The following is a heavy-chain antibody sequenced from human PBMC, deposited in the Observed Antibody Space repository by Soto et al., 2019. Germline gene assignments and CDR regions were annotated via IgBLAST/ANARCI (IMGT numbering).Heavy chain of an antibody. D-gene: IGHD6-19*01. Sequence: QVQLVQSGAEVKKPGASVKVSCKASGYTFTSYGISWVRQAPGQGLEWMGWISAYNGNTNYAQKLQGRVTMTTDASTSPDYMELRSLRADDAADYYWARGAAWGGWYGYWGQGTLVTVSS. CDR2: ISAYNGNT. J-gene: IGHJ4*02. CDR3: ARGAAWGGWYGY. CDR1: GYTFTSYG. V-gene: IGHV1-18*01.